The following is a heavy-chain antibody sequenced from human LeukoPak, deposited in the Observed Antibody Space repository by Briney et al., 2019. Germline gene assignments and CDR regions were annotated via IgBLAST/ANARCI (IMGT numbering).Heavy chain of an antibody. D-gene: IGHD6-13*01. Sequence: GASVKVSCKASGYTFTGYYIHWVRQAPGQGLEWMGWINPNTGGTDYAQEFQGRVTMTRDTSISTVYMELSRLTSDDTAVYYCARGVASAGAKYFDQWGQGTLVTVSS. CDR1: GYTFTGYY. CDR2: INPNTGGT. J-gene: IGHJ4*02. V-gene: IGHV1-2*02. CDR3: ARGVASAGAKYFDQ.